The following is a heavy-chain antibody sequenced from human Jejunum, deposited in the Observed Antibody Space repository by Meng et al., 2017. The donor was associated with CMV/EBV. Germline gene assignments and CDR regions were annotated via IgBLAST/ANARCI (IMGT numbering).Heavy chain of an antibody. Sequence: ASGYRFANYWIAWVRQMPGKGLEWMGIIYPGDSDTRYSPSFQGQVTISADKSISTSYLQWSSLKASDTAIYYCARRSGSYDFDFWGQGALVTVSS. V-gene: IGHV5-51*01. CDR3: ARRSGSYDFDF. CDR2: IYPGDSDT. J-gene: IGHJ4*02. CDR1: GYRFANYW. D-gene: IGHD1-26*01.